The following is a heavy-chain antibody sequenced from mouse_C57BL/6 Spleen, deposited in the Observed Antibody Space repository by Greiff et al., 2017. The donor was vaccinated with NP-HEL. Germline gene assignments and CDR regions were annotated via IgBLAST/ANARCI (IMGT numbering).Heavy chain of an antibody. CDR1: GYAFSSYW. Sequence: QVQLQQSGAELVKPGASVKISCKASGYAFSSYWMNWVKQRPGKGLEWIGQIYPGDGDTNYNGKFKGKATLTADKSSSTAYMQLSSLTSEDSAVYFCARSDYGSSYEGYYAMDYWGQGTSVTVSS. V-gene: IGHV1-80*01. CDR2: IYPGDGDT. J-gene: IGHJ4*01. D-gene: IGHD1-1*01. CDR3: ARSDYGSSYEGYYAMDY.